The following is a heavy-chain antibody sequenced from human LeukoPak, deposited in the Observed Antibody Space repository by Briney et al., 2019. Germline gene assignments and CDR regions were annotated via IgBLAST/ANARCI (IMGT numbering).Heavy chain of an antibody. CDR2: INPNSGGT. V-gene: IGHV1-2*06. J-gene: IGHJ3*01. CDR1: GYTFTGYY. D-gene: IGHD2-8*01. Sequence: ASVKVSCKASGYTFTGYYMHWVRQAPGQGLEWMGRINPNSGGTNYAQKFQGRVTMTRDTSISTAYMELSRLRSDDTAVYYCASGGGYCTNGVCPEFWGHGTMVTVSS. CDR3: ASGGGYCTNGVCPEF.